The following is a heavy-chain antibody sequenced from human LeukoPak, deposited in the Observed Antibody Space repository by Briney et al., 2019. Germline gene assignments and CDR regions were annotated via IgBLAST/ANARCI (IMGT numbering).Heavy chain of an antibody. Sequence: GGSLRLSCAASGFTFSSYWMLWVRQAPGKGLVWVSRINSDGSSTNYADSVKGRFTISRDNAKNSLYLQMKSLRAEDTAVYYCARDWPTIAAAGTIPEYFQHWGQGTLVTVSS. J-gene: IGHJ1*01. V-gene: IGHV3-74*01. D-gene: IGHD6-13*01. CDR1: GFTFSSYW. CDR3: ARDWPTIAAAGTIPEYFQH. CDR2: INSDGSST.